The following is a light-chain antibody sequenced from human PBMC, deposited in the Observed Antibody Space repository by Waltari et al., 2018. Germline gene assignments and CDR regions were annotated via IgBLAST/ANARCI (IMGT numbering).Light chain of an antibody. CDR2: KAS. J-gene: IGKJ2*02. V-gene: IGKV1-5*03. CDR3: QQYFSGCT. CDR1: QSICSW. Sequence: DIQMTQSPSTLSASVGDRITITCRASQSICSWVAWYQQKPGKAPKLLIDKASSLQSGVPATFSGSGSGTDFTLTISSLQPDDFATYYCQQYFSGCTFGQGTNLEIK.